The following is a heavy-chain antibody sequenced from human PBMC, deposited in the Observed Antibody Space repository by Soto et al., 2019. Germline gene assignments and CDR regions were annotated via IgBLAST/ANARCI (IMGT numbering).Heavy chain of an antibody. V-gene: IGHV4-59*01. CDR1: GGSISSYY. J-gene: IGHJ4*02. CDR3: ARARGGYYDF. CDR2: FYYSGST. Sequence: SETLSLTCTVSGGSISSYYLSWIRQPPGKGLEWIGYFYYSGSTNYNPSLKSRVTISEDTSKNQFSLKLSSVTAADTAVYYCARARGGYYDFWGQGTLVTVSS. D-gene: IGHD3-22*01.